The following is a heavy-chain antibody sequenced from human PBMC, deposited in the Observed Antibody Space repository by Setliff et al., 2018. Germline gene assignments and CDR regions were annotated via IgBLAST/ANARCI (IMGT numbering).Heavy chain of an antibody. Sequence: GGSLRLSCAASGFTFSDYYMSWIRQAPGKGLEWVSYISSSGSTIYYADSVKGRFTISRDNAKNSLFLQMNGLRADDTAVYYCARDLDGGNGHDLWGRGTLVTVSS. CDR3: ARDLDGGNGHDL. D-gene: IGHD2-15*01. CDR1: GFTFSDYY. J-gene: IGHJ5*02. V-gene: IGHV3-11*04. CDR2: ISSSGSTI.